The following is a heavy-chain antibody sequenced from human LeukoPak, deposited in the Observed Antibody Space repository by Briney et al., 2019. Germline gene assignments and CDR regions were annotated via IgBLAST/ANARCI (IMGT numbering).Heavy chain of an antibody. CDR3: AREVQCSGGSCHSGEAFDI. V-gene: IGHV3-33*01. CDR1: GFTFSSYG. Sequence: PGGSLRLSCAASGFTFSSYGMHWVRQAPGKGLEWVAVIWHDGSIKKHADSVKGRFTISRDNSKNTMYLQMNSLRDEDTAVYYCAREVQCSGGSCHSGEAFDIWGQGTMVTVSS. D-gene: IGHD2-15*01. J-gene: IGHJ3*02. CDR2: IWHDGSIK.